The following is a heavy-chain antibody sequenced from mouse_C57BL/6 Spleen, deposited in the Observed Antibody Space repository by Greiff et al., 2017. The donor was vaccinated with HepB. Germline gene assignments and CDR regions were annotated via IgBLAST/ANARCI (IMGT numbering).Heavy chain of an antibody. CDR2: ISDGGSYT. V-gene: IGHV5-4*01. CDR3: AIVDYYGGVFAY. Sequence: DVQLVESGGGLVKPGGSLKLSCAASGFTFSSYAMSWVRQTPEKRLEWVATISDGGSYTYYPDNVKGRFTISRDNAKNNLYLQMSHLKSEDTAMYYCAIVDYYGGVFAYRGQGTLVTVSA. CDR1: GFTFSSYA. D-gene: IGHD1-2*01. J-gene: IGHJ3*01.